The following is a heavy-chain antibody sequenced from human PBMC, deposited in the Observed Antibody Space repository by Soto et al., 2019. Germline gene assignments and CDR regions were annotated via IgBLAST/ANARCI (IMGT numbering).Heavy chain of an antibody. CDR2: INSDGTTI. CDR3: ARGTQTTVTTRLFDC. V-gene: IGHV3-74*01. J-gene: IGHJ4*02. Sequence: EVQLVESGGGLVQTGGSLRLSCAASGFTISSRWMHWVRQAPGKGLVWVSRINSDGTTITYADSVKGRFTISRDNAKNTLYLQMNSLRAEDTAVYYCARGTQTTVTTRLFDCWGQGTLVTVSS. CDR1: GFTISSRW. D-gene: IGHD4-17*01.